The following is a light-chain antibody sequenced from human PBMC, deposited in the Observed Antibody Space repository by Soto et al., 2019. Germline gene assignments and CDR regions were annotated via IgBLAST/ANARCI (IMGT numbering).Light chain of an antibody. J-gene: IGKJ4*01. V-gene: IGKV3-20*01. CDR2: AAS. CDR3: QLYGNSLFT. CDR1: QSISSSY. Sequence: EIVLTQSPGTLSLSPGERATLSCRASQSISSSYLAWYQQRPGQAPRLLIYAASSRATGIPDRFSGRGSGTDFTLTISRLEPEDIAVYYCQLYGNSLFTFGGGTKVDIK.